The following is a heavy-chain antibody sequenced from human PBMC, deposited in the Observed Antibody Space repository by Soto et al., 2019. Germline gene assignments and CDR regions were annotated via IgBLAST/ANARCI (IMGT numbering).Heavy chain of an antibody. CDR3: AKGWSSSAWDSHYFDS. V-gene: IGHV3-23*01. CDR2: VSGSGGVA. Sequence: EVQLLESGGGLVQPGGSLRLSCAASGFTFSNYAMRWVRQAPGKGLEWVAAVSGSGGVAYYADSVKGRFTISRDNAKNTMSLAMNSLRADDSAVYYCAKGWSSSAWDSHYFDSWGQGIRVTVSS. D-gene: IGHD3-3*01. CDR1: GFTFSNYA. J-gene: IGHJ4*02.